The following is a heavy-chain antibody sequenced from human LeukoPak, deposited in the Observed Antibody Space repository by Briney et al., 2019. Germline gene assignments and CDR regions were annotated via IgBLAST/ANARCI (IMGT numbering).Heavy chain of an antibody. CDR1: GFTLSDYH. Sequence: GGCLRLSCAASGFTLSDYHMSWVRQALGEGLEWLSSITSISHYIYYAGAVRGRFTISRDNAKNSLYLQMNSLRGEDTAVYYCARSGGPGTYHQLRYNWFDPWGQGTLVTVAS. V-gene: IGHV3-21*01. J-gene: IGHJ5*02. CDR3: ARSGGPGTYHQLRYNWFDP. D-gene: IGHD3-10*01. CDR2: ITSISHYI.